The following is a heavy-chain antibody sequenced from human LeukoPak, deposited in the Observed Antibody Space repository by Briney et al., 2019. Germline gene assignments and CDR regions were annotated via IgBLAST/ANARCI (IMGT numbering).Heavy chain of an antibody. CDR1: GGSISSYY. CDR3: ARLRTSSGWYRFVDY. V-gene: IGHV4-59*12. J-gene: IGHJ4*02. CDR2: IYYSGST. D-gene: IGHD6-19*01. Sequence: PSETLSLTCTVSGGSISSYYWSWIRQPPGKGLEWIGTIYYSGSTYYNPSLKSRVTISVDTSKNQFSLKLSSMTAADTAVYYCARLRTSSGWYRFVDYWGQGAWSPSPQ.